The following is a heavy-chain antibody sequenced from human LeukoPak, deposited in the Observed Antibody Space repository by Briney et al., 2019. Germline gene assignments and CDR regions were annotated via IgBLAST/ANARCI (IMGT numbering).Heavy chain of an antibody. Sequence: PGGSLRLSCAASGFTFSSYAMSWVRQAPGKGLEWVSTISGNGGSTHYADSVNGRFTISRDSSKNTLHLQMNSLRVEDTAVYYCAKDMVRGVIQSAFDFWGQGTLVTVSS. CDR3: AKDMVRGVIQSAFDF. CDR1: GFTFSSYA. J-gene: IGHJ4*02. V-gene: IGHV3-23*01. D-gene: IGHD3-10*01. CDR2: ISGNGGST.